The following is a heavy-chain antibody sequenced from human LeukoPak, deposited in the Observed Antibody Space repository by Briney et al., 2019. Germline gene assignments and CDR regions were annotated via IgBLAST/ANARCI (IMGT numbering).Heavy chain of an antibody. J-gene: IGHJ3*02. Sequence: TSETLSLTCTVSGCSISSGDYYWTWIRQHRGKGLEWIGYIYHTGSTYYNPSLRSRVTFSVDTSKNQFSLKVNSVTAADTAVYYCARGDSSGTENAFDIWGQGTLVTVSS. CDR2: IYHTGST. D-gene: IGHD3-22*01. V-gene: IGHV4-31*03. CDR1: GCSISSGDYY. CDR3: ARGDSSGTENAFDI.